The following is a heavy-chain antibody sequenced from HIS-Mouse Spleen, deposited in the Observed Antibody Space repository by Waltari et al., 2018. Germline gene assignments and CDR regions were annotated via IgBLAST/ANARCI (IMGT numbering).Heavy chain of an antibody. D-gene: IGHD3-16*01. V-gene: IGHV1-2*02. J-gene: IGHJ3*02. Sequence: QVQLVHSGAEGNKPGPSVRVFGHASAHNFTRYQTKRVVQAPGQGLEWLGWINPNSGGTSYEQKFQGRVTMTRDTSISTAYMELSRLRSDDTAVYYCATDGGGLADAFDIWGQGIMVTVSS. CDR2: INPNSGGT. CDR1: AHNFTRYQ. CDR3: ATDGGGLADAFDI.